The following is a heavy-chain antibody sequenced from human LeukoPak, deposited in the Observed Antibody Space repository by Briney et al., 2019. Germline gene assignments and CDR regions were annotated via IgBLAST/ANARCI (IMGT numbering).Heavy chain of an antibody. CDR3: ARLYPTTLTSYSSSL. Sequence: SVKVSCRASGGTFSSYAISWVRQAPGQGLQWMGRIIPIFGTANYAQKFQGRVTITTDESTSTAYMELSSLRSEDTAVYYCARLYPTTLTSYSSSLWGQGTLVTVSS. J-gene: IGHJ4*02. CDR1: GGTFSSYA. CDR2: IIPIFGTA. D-gene: IGHD6-13*01. V-gene: IGHV1-69*05.